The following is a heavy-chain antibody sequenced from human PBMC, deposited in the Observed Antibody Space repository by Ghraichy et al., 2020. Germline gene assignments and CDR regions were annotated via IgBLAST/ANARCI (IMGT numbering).Heavy chain of an antibody. CDR3: ARDAPLGAEYSDYFYILDV. Sequence: SQTLSLTCTVSGGSISSGGYFWSWIRQHREKGLEWIGYIFYSGNTFYNPSLKTRLSISVDTSKNQFSLKLSSVTAADTAVYYCARDAPLGAEYSDYFYILDVWGQGTTAIVSS. CDR2: IFYSGNT. V-gene: IGHV4-31*03. J-gene: IGHJ6*02. D-gene: IGHD3-16*01. CDR1: GGSISSGGYF.